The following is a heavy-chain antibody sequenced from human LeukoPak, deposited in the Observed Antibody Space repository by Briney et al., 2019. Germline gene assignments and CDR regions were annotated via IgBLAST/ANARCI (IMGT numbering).Heavy chain of an antibody. CDR1: GFTFSSYA. V-gene: IGHV3-30-3*01. CDR2: ISYDGSNK. CDR3: AKGALGSCSGASCYPLDY. J-gene: IGHJ4*02. D-gene: IGHD2-15*01. Sequence: PGRSLRLSCAASGFTFSSYAMHWVRQAPGKGLEWVAVISYDGSNKYYADSVKGRFTISRDNSKNTLYLQMNSLRAEDTAVYYCAKGALGSCSGASCYPLDYWGQGTLVTVSS.